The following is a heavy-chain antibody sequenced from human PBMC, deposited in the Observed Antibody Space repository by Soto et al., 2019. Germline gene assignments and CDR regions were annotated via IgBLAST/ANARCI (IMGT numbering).Heavy chain of an antibody. CDR3: ARVPRGAITMVRGAPPSMGV. J-gene: IGHJ6*02. CDR1: GYTFTSYG. V-gene: IGHV1-18*01. D-gene: IGHD3-10*01. Sequence: ASVKVSCKASGYTFTSYGISWVRQAPGQGLEWMGWISAYNGNTNYAQKLQGRVTMTTDTSTSTAYMELRSLRSDDTAVYYCARVPRGAITMVRGAPPSMGVWGQGTTVTVSS. CDR2: ISAYNGNT.